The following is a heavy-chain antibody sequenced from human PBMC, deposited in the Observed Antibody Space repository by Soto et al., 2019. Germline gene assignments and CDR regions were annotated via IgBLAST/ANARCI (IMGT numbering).Heavy chain of an antibody. CDR3: ARGGVY. D-gene: IGHD2-8*01. CDR1: GFILGKYW. J-gene: IGHJ4*02. CDR2: VKEDGSEK. Sequence: PGGSLRLSCAVSGFILGKYWMSWVRQVPGEGLEWVANVKEDGSEKYYVDSVKGRFTISRDNAQESLFLQMNSLRVEDTAIYYCARGGVYWGQGTLVTVSS. V-gene: IGHV3-7*01.